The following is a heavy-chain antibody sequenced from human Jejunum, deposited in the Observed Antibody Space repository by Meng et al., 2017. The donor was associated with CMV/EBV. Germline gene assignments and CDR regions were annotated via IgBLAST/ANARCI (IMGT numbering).Heavy chain of an antibody. V-gene: IGHV4-4*07. CDR2: IYSSGIT. J-gene: IGHJ4*02. Sequence: QVQLQESGPGLVKPSETLSLTCTVSGGSMNSYYWTWIRQPAGKGLEWIGHIYSSGITNYNPSLKSRVTMSVDTSKNQFSLKLSSVTAADTAVYFCARDMHREVVIQDYWGQGTLVTVSS. CDR1: GGSMNSYY. CDR3: ARDMHREVVIQDY. D-gene: IGHD3-10*01.